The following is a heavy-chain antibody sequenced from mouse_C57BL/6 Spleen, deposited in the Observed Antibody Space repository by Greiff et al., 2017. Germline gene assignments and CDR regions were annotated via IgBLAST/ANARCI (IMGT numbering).Heavy chain of an antibody. CDR3: ARSSGFITTVVALDY. D-gene: IGHD1-1*01. J-gene: IGHJ2*01. CDR2: INPSNGGT. V-gene: IGHV1-53*01. CDR1: GYTFTSYW. Sequence: VQLQQPGTELVKPGASVKLSCKASGYTFTSYWMHWVKQRPGQGLEWIGNINPSNGGTNYNEKFKSKATLTVDKSSSTAYMQLSSLTSEDSAVYYCARSSGFITTVVALDYWGQGTTLTVSS.